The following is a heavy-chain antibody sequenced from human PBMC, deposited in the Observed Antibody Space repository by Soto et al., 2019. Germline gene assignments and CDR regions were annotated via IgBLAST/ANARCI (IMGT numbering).Heavy chain of an antibody. CDR2: IYYSGST. CDR1: GGSISSYY. V-gene: IGHV4-59*08. J-gene: IGHJ4*02. CDR3: ARHWGFWADY. Sequence: SETLSLTCTVSGGSISSYYWSWIRQPPGKGLEWIGYIYYSGSTNYNPSLKSRVTISVDTSKNQFSLKLSSVTAADTAVYYCARHWGFWADYWGQGTLVTVSS. D-gene: IGHD3-16*01.